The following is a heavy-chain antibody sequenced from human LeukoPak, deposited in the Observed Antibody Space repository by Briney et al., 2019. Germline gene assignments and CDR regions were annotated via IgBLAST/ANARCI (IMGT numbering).Heavy chain of an antibody. CDR1: GGTFNSYA. D-gene: IGHD4/OR15-4a*01. Sequence: SVKVSCKASGGTFNSYAISWVRLAPGQGLEWMGRIIPILNRTNYAQKSHARVTITADKSTSTAYMELSSLTSEDTAVYYRASPYPGRGTMLPFDIWGQGTMVTVSS. CDR2: IIPILNRT. CDR3: ASPYPGRGTMLPFDI. J-gene: IGHJ3*02. V-gene: IGHV1-69*04.